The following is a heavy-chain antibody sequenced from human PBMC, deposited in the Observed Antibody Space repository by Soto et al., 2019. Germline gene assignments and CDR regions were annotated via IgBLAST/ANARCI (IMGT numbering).Heavy chain of an antibody. CDR2: IIPSGST. CDR1: GGSFSGYY. D-gene: IGHD3-10*01. Sequence: QVQLQQWGAGLLKPSETLSLTCAVYGGSFSGYYWSWIRQPPGKGLEWIGEIIPSGSTNYSPSLGTGVPISEDPPKGRSSRKLGSGPAADTVVYYCAGGRHGGAAYWGKGTLVTFSS. CDR3: AGGRHGGAAY. V-gene: IGHV4-34*12. J-gene: IGHJ4*02.